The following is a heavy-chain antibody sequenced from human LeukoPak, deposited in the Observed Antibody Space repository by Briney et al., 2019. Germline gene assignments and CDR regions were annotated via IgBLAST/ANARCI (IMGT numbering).Heavy chain of an antibody. CDR3: AKGAYGSGTYLDY. CDR1: GFIFSTYG. J-gene: IGHJ4*02. D-gene: IGHD3-10*01. CDR2: MQFDGSHK. Sequence: GGSLRLSCVASGFIFSTYGMHWVRQAPGKGLEWVAFMQFDGSHKYYADSVRGRFTISEDSSKNTLYLQMNSLRAEDTAMYYCAKGAYGSGTYLDYWGQGTLVTVSS. V-gene: IGHV3-30*02.